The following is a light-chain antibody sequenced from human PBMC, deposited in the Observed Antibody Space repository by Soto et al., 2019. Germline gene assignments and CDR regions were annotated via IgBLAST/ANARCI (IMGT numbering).Light chain of an antibody. J-gene: IGKJ5*01. CDR2: AAS. CDR1: QGISFD. Sequence: AIQMTQSPSSLSTSVGDRVTITCRASQGISFDVAWYQQKPGKAPKLLIYAASSLQSGVPSRFSGSGSGTDFTLTISSLQPEDFATYYCLQDYNYPYTLGQGTRLEIK. V-gene: IGKV1-6*01. CDR3: LQDYNYPYT.